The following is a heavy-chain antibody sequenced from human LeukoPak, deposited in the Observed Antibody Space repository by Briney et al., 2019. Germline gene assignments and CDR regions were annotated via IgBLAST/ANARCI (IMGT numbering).Heavy chain of an antibody. Sequence: SETLSHTCTVSGGSISSYYWSWIRQPPGKGLEWIGYIYDSGSTNYNPSLKSRVTISVDTSKNQFSLKLSSVTAADTAVYYCARGGSGYDSFYYYGMDVWGQGTTVTVSS. CDR2: IYDSGST. D-gene: IGHD5-12*01. CDR3: ARGGSGYDSFYYYGMDV. V-gene: IGHV4-59*01. J-gene: IGHJ6*02. CDR1: GGSISSYY.